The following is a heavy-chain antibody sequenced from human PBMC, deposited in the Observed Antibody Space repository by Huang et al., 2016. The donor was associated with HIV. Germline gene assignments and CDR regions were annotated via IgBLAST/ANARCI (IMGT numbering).Heavy chain of an antibody. J-gene: IGHJ6*02. CDR1: GLSVSWNY. V-gene: IGHV3-53*01. CDR2: FDNGEDT. D-gene: IGHD3-3*01. Sequence: EVQVVESGGGLTQPGGSRRLSCVVSGLSVSWNYMTGVRQAPGRGLEWIALFDNGEDTFYADSVKGRVTISRDNSRNTVFLQMNSLRAEDTAVYYCATFTIFGVDKGVWGQGTTVTVSS. CDR3: ATFTIFGVDKGV.